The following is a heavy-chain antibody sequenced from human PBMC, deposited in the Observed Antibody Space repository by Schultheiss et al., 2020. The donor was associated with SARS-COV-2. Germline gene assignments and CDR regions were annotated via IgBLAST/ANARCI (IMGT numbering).Heavy chain of an antibody. J-gene: IGHJ4*02. CDR1: GGSISSGDYY. V-gene: IGHV4-31*03. D-gene: IGHD1-26*01. CDR3: ATGQWYSGSYYCDS. Sequence: SETLSLTCTVSGGSISSGDYYWSWIRQSPGKGLEWIGYIHYDGSTDYNPSLKSRLTLSLDSSENQFSLQLTSVTVADTAVYFCATGQWYSGSYYCDSWGQGTLVTVSS. CDR2: IHYDGST.